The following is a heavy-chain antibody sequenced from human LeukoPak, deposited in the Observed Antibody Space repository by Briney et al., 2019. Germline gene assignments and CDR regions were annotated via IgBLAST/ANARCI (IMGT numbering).Heavy chain of an antibody. CDR2: ILYDGSNK. J-gene: IGHJ6*02. V-gene: IGHV3-30*18. D-gene: IGHD2-8*01. CDR1: GFTFSSYG. Sequence: PGGSLRLSCAASGFTFSSYGMHWVRQAPGKGLEWVAVILYDGSNKYYADSVKGRFTISRDNSKNTLYLQMNSLRAEDTAVYYCAKEVRVYMLYYYGMDVWGQGTTVTVSS. CDR3: AKEVRVYMLYYYGMDV.